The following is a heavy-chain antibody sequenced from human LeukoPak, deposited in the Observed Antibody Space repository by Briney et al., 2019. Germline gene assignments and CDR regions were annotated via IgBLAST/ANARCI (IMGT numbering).Heavy chain of an antibody. CDR2: ISYDGSNK. J-gene: IGHJ4*02. CDR3: ARGFGEWNQIDY. V-gene: IGHV3-30-3*01. CDR1: GFTFSSYA. Sequence: QPGGSLRLSYAASGFTFSSYAMHWVRQAPGKGLEWVAVISYDGSNKYYADSVKGRFTISRDNSKNTLYLQMNSLRAEDTAVYYCARGFGEWNQIDYWGQGTLVTVSS. D-gene: IGHD3-10*01.